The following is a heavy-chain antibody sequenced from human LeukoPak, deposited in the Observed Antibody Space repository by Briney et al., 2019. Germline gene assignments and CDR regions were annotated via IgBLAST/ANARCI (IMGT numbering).Heavy chain of an antibody. CDR1: GYTFISYY. CDR3: ARDCSGGSCYGSIDY. D-gene: IGHD2-15*01. Sequence: ASVKVSCKASGYTFISYYMHWVRQAPGQGLEWMGIINPSGGSTSYAQKFQGRVTMTRDTSTSTVYMELSSLRSEDTAVYYCARDCSGGSCYGSIDYWGQGTLVTVSS. J-gene: IGHJ4*02. CDR2: INPSGGST. V-gene: IGHV1-46*01.